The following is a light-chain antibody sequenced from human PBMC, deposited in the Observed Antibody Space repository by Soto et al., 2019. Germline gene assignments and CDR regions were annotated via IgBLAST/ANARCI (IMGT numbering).Light chain of an antibody. V-gene: IGKV1-39*01. CDR1: QSISSS. CDR3: QQSYCTPWT. J-gene: IGKJ1*01. CDR2: AAS. Sequence: DIHMTQSPSSLSASVGDRVTIACRASQSISSSLNWYQQTPGKAPQLLIYAASSLHSGVPSRFSSSGSGTDFTLTIRSLQPEDFATYYCQQSYCTPWTFGQGTKVEI.